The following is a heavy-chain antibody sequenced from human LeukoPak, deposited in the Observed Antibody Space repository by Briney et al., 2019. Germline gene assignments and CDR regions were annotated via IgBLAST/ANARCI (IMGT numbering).Heavy chain of an antibody. CDR1: GYTFTGYY. D-gene: IGHD2-2*01. Sequence: GASVKVSCKASGYTFTGYYIHWVRQAPGQGIEWMGWIIPNSGGTNYAQKFQGRVTMTRDTSINTAYMELNSLISDDTAVYFCARGVLPPALDSWGQGTLVAVSS. J-gene: IGHJ4*02. V-gene: IGHV1-2*02. CDR2: IIPNSGGT. CDR3: ARGVLPPALDS.